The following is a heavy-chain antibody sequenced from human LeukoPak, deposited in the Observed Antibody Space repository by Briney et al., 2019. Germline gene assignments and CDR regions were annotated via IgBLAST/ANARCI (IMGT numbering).Heavy chain of an antibody. Sequence: PGGSLRLSCAASGFTFSTYSMNWVRQAPGKGLEWVSSISSSSTYIYYADSVKGRFTISRDNAKNSPYLQVNSLRAEDTALYHCARDVYYYDSSGPGDAFDFWGQGTMVTVSS. CDR1: GFTFSTYS. CDR3: ARDVYYYDSSGPGDAFDF. D-gene: IGHD3-22*01. V-gene: IGHV3-21*01. CDR2: ISSSSTYI. J-gene: IGHJ3*01.